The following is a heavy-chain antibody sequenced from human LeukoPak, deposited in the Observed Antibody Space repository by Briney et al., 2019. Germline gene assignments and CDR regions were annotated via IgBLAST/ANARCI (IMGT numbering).Heavy chain of an antibody. CDR1: GFTFSSYS. Sequence: GGSLRLSCAASGFTFSSYSMNWVRQAPEKGLEWVSSISSSSSYIYYADSVKGRFTISRDNAKNSLYLQMNSLRAEDTAVYYCARVMYSSGWNDYWGQGTLVTVSS. CDR2: ISSSSSYI. CDR3: ARVMYSSGWNDY. J-gene: IGHJ4*02. D-gene: IGHD6-19*01. V-gene: IGHV3-21*01.